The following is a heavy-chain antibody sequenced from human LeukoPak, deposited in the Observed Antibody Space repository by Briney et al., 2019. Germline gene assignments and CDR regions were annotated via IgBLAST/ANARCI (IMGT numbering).Heavy chain of an antibody. CDR1: GFTFSSHW. CDR2: IKQDGTEK. D-gene: IGHD4-17*01. CDR3: ARGRLRLSYGGSAW. Sequence: PGGSLRLSCAASGFTFSSHWMSWVRQAPGKGLEWVANIKQDGTEKYYVDSVKGRFTISRDNAENSLYLQMNSLRVEDTAVYYCARGRLRLSYGGSAWWGQGTPVTVSS. V-gene: IGHV3-7*01. J-gene: IGHJ4*02.